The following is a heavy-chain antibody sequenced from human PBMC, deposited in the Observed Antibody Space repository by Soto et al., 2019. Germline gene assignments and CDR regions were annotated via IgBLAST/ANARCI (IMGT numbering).Heavy chain of an antibody. CDR1: GFSLSTSGVG. D-gene: IGHD6-13*01. J-gene: IGHJ3*02. CDR2: IYWNDDK. Sequence: QITLKESGPTLVKPTQTLTLTCTFSGFSLSTSGVGVGWIRQPPGKALEWLALIYWNDDKRYSPSLKSRLTITKDTSKNQVVLTMTNMDPVDTATYYCAHTPGIAAADPFGADFDIWGQGTMVTVSS. V-gene: IGHV2-5*01. CDR3: AHTPGIAAADPFGADFDI.